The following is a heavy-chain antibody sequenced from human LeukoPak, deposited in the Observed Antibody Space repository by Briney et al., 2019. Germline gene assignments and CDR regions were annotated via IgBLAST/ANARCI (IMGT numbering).Heavy chain of an antibody. V-gene: IGHV1-46*01. J-gene: IGHJ4*02. CDR2: INPSGGNT. D-gene: IGHD3-9*01. CDR1: GYTFTSYY. Sequence: ASVKVSCKASGYTFTSYYMHWVRQAPGQGLEWMGIINPSGGNTSYAQKFQGRVIMTRDTSTSTVYMELSSLRSEDTAVYYCARSSYDFLTGSPLLNSFDYWGQGTLVTVSS. CDR3: ARSSYDFLTGSPLLNSFDY.